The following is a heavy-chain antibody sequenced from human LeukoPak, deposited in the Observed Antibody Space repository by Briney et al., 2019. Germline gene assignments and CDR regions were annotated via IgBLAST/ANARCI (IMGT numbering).Heavy chain of an antibody. Sequence: GASVKVSCKASGYTFTASNIHWVRQAPGQGLEWMGWMNPNSGATNYAQKFQGRVTMTRDTSISTAYMELSRLRSDDTAVYYCARSEQFPYYMDVWGKGTTVTVSS. CDR2: MNPNSGAT. V-gene: IGHV1-2*02. CDR3: ARSEQFPYYMDV. D-gene: IGHD6-19*01. J-gene: IGHJ6*03. CDR1: GYTFTASN.